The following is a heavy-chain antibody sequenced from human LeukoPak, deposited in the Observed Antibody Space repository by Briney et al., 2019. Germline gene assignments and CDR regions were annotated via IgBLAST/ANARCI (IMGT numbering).Heavy chain of an antibody. CDR3: ARVSSMVRGVTTYYYYYMDV. CDR1: GFTFSTYN. J-gene: IGHJ6*03. Sequence: PGGSLRLSCVASGFTFSTYNMNWVRHAPGKGLEWISSITSSSSYIYYADSVKGRFTISRDNSKNTLYLQMNSLRAEDTAVYYCARVSSMVRGVTTYYYYYMDVWGKGTTVTISS. D-gene: IGHD3-10*01. CDR2: ITSSSSYI. V-gene: IGHV3-21*04.